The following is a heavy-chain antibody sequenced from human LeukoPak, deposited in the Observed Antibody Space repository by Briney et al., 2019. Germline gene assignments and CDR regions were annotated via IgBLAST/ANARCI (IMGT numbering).Heavy chain of an antibody. Sequence: PSETLSLTCTVSGGSISSYYWSWIRQPPGKGLEWIGNIYYSGSTNYNPSLKSRVTISVDTSKNQFSLRLSSVTAADTAVYYCVRVTGYVMEDYFDYWGQGTLVTVSS. D-gene: IGHD6-13*01. CDR2: IYYSGST. CDR1: GGSISSYY. CDR3: VRVTGYVMEDYFDY. J-gene: IGHJ4*02. V-gene: IGHV4-59*01.